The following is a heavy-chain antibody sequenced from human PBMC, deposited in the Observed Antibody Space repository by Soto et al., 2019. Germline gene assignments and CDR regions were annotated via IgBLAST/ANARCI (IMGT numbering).Heavy chain of an antibody. CDR1: GYTFTSYS. Sequence: QVQLVQSGAEVKKPGASVRVSCKASGYTFTSYSVHWVRQAPGQGLEWMGMINPSSGHTNYAQKFQGRVTMTMDTSMHTVYMDLRSLRSEDTAVYYCSSAVVVPSPIPNRSAPRDYWGQGTLVTVSS. V-gene: IGHV1-46*01. CDR3: SSAVVVPSPIPNRSAPRDY. J-gene: IGHJ4*02. D-gene: IGHD2-2*02. CDR2: INPSSGHT.